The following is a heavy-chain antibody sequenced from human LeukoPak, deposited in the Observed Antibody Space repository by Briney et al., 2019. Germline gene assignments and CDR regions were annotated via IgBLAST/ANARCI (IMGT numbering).Heavy chain of an antibody. Sequence: ASVKVSCKASGYTFTSYGISWVRQAPGQGLEWMGWISAYNGNTNYAQKLQGRVTMTTDTSTSTAYMELRSLRSDDTAVYYCARVILTFYYYYYMDVWGKGTTVTVSS. CDR3: ARVILTFYYYYYMDV. CDR2: ISAYNGNT. J-gene: IGHJ6*03. D-gene: IGHD3-9*01. CDR1: GYTFTSYG. V-gene: IGHV1-18*01.